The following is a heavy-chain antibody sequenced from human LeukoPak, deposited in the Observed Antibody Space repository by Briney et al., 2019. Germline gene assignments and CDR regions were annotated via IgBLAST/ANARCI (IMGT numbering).Heavy chain of an antibody. V-gene: IGHV3-21*06. CDR3: ARSDDMGAFDV. J-gene: IGHJ3*01. CDR1: RFAFSIYS. Sequence: GGFLRLSCAASRFAFSIYSMNWVRQAPGKGLEWVSTISSTSSYIYYADSVKGRFTVSRDNANNSLYLQMNSLRAEETAVYYCARSDDMGAFDVWGQGTMVTVSS. CDR2: ISSTSSYI.